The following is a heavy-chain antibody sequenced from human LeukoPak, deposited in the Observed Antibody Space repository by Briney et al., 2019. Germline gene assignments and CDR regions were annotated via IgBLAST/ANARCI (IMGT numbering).Heavy chain of an antibody. CDR3: ARAPYCTNGVCYDRYFFDL. CDR1: GFTFSSYS. J-gene: IGHJ4*02. Sequence: PGGSLRLSCAASGFTFSSYSMNWVCQAPGKGLEWVSSISSSSYIYYADSVKGRFTISRDNAKNSLYLQMNSLRAEDTAVYYCARAPYCTNGVCYDRYFFDLWGQGTQVTVSS. CDR2: ISSSSYI. V-gene: IGHV3-21*01. D-gene: IGHD2-8*01.